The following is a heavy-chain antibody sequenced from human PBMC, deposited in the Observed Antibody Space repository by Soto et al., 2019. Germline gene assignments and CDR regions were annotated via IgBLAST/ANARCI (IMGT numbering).Heavy chain of an antibody. CDR2: IYSGGNT. J-gene: IGHJ4*02. CDR3: ARRHFYGSD. D-gene: IGHD3-10*01. CDR1: GFSVSSNY. V-gene: IGHV3-66*04. Sequence: EVELVESGGSLVQPGGSLRLSCSASGFSVSSNYMTWVRQAPGQGLECVSVIYSGGNTYYADSVKGRFTISRDNSKNTLYLQMNNGRAEDTAVYYCARRHFYGSDWGQGTLVTVS.